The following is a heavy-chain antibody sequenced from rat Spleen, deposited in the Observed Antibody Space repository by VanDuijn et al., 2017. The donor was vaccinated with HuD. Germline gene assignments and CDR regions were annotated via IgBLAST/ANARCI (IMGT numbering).Heavy chain of an antibody. Sequence: QVQLKESGPGLVQPSQTLSLTCTVSGFSLTSYHVHWVRQPPGKGLEWMGVMWSDGHTYYNSALQSRLSITRDTSKSQVFLKMNSLQTEDTATYYCAREGTRVPMDAWGQGASVTVSS. J-gene: IGHJ4*01. CDR3: AREGTRVPMDA. V-gene: IGHV2-32*01. D-gene: IGHD1-4*01. CDR1: GFSLTSYH. CDR2: MWSDGHT.